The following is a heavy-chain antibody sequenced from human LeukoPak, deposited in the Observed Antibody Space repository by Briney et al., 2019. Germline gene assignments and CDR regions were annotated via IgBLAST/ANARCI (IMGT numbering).Heavy chain of an antibody. CDR3: ARVLYYGSGSFDY. J-gene: IGHJ4*02. CDR2: ISYDGSNK. V-gene: IGHV3-30*03. D-gene: IGHD3-10*01. Sequence: GGSLRLSCAASGFTFSSYGMHWVRQAPGKGLEWVAVISYDGSNKYYADSVKGRFTISRDNSKNTLYLQMNSLRAEDTAVYYCARVLYYGSGSFDYWGQGTLVTVSS. CDR1: GFTFSSYG.